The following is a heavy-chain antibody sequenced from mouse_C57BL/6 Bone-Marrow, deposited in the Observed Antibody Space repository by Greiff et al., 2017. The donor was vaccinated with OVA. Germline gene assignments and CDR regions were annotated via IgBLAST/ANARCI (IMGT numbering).Heavy chain of an antibody. J-gene: IGHJ2*01. V-gene: IGHV1-53*01. CDR3: ARTPYYTTTVVAIDY. D-gene: IGHD1-1*01. CDR1: GYTFTSYW. CDR2: INPSNGGT. Sequence: QVQLQQPGTELVKPGASVKLSCKASGYTFTSYWMHWVKQRPGQGLEWIGNINPSNGGTNYNEKFKSKATLTVDKSSSTAYMQLSSLTSEDSAVYYCARTPYYTTTVVAIDYWGQGTTLTVSS.